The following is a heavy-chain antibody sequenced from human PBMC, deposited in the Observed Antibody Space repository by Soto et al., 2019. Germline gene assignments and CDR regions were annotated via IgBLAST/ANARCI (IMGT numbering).Heavy chain of an antibody. CDR1: GGSISSGGYY. Sequence: PSETLSLTCTVSGGSISSGGYYWSWIRQHPGKGLEWIGYIYYTGSTYYNPSLKSRVTISVDTSKNQFSLKLSSVTAADTAVYYCATVEDCGGDCPIEAFEIWGQGTMVTVSS. CDR2: IYYTGST. D-gene: IGHD2-21*02. CDR3: ATVEDCGGDCPIEAFEI. V-gene: IGHV4-31*03. J-gene: IGHJ3*02.